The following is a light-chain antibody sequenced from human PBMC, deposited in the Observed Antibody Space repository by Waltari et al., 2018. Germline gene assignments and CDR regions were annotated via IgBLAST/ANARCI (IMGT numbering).Light chain of an antibody. Sequence: DIMLTQSPATLSLSPGERATLSCRASQNIAGYLAWYQHQPGQAPRLLFYDTSNRATGIPARFSGSGSGTDFILTITNLEPEDVAVYYCQQRSAWPWTFGQGTKVEI. CDR2: DTS. CDR3: QQRSAWPWT. V-gene: IGKV3-11*01. CDR1: QNIAGY. J-gene: IGKJ1*01.